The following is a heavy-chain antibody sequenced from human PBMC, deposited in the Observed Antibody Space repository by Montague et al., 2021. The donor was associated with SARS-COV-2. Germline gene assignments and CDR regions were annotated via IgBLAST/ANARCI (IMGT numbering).Heavy chain of an antibody. V-gene: IGHV4-34*01. CDR1: GESFSGFF. Sequence: SETLSLTCAVYGESFSGFFWCWIRQPQGKGLEWILEINDRGVTNYNYNPSLGSRVTISTDTSKNQFSLKLRSVTAADTAVYYCARWDPQTLTVISLRGKSANDYWGQGTLVTVSS. CDR3: ARWDPQTLTVISLRGKSANDY. CDR2: INDRGVTNY. D-gene: IGHD4-11*01. J-gene: IGHJ4*02.